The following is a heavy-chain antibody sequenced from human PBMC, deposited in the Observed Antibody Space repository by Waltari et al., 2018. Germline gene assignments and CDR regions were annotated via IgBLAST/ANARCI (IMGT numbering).Heavy chain of an antibody. CDR3: ARVSERKLVRGGYYFDY. CDR1: GGSISSYY. D-gene: IGHD6-13*01. V-gene: IGHV4-59*01. Sequence: QVQLQESGPGLVKHSETLSLTCTVSGGSISSYYWSWIRQPPGKGLEWIGYIYYSGSTNYNPSLKSRVTISVDTSKNQFSLKLSSVTAADTAVYYCARVSERKLVRGGYYFDYWGQGTLVTVSS. CDR2: IYYSGST. J-gene: IGHJ4*02.